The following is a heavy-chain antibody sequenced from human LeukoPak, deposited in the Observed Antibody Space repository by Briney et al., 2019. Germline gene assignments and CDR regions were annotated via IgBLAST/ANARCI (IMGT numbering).Heavy chain of an antibody. V-gene: IGHV1-46*01. J-gene: IGHJ4*02. CDR3: ARAYCGGGCYLTFDY. Sequence: ASVKVSCKASGGTVSSYAISWVRQAPGQGLEWRGIINPSGGSTSYAQKFQGRVTMTRDMSTSTVYMELSSLRSEDTAVYYCARAYCGGGCYLTFDYWGQGTLVTVSS. CDR1: GGTVSSYA. CDR2: INPSGGST. D-gene: IGHD2-21*02.